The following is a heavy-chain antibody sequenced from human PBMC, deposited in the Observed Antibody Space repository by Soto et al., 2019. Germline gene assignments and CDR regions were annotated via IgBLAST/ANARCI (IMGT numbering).Heavy chain of an antibody. D-gene: IGHD3-16*01. Sequence: GESLKISCKGSGFSFTTYWIALVRQMPGKGLEWMGIIYPGDSKTTYSPSFQGQVTISADKSISTAYLQWSSLKASDTAIYYCARLFGMGDRGRDFYCYGMDVRGQGTTVTVS. CDR2: IYPGDSKT. J-gene: IGHJ6*02. CDR1: GFSFTTYW. V-gene: IGHV5-51*01. CDR3: ARLFGMGDRGRDFYCYGMDV.